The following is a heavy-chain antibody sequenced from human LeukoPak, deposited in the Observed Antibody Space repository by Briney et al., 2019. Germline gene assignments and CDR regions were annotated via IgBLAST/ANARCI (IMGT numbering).Heavy chain of an antibody. J-gene: IGHJ4*02. CDR3: ARLGIQLWLRDFDY. CDR2: IYYSGST. CDR1: GGSISSSSYY. D-gene: IGHD5-18*01. Sequence: SETLSLTCTVSGGSISSSSYYWGWIRQPPGKGLEWIGSIYYSGSTYYNPSLKSQVTISVDTSKNQFSLKLSSVTAADTAVYYCARLGIQLWLRDFDYWGQGTLVTVSS. V-gene: IGHV4-39*01.